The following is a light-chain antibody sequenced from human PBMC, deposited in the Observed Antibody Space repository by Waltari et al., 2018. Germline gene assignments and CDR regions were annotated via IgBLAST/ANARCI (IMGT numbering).Light chain of an antibody. CDR2: AAS. CDR3: QNHERLPAT. V-gene: IGKV3-20*01. J-gene: IGKJ1*01. CDR1: PSVSKY. Sequence: EVVLTQSPGTLSLSPGERATLSCRASPSVSKYLAWYQQRPGQAPMLLIYAASTRATGIPDRFSGSASGTDFSLTISRLEPEDFAVYYCQNHERLPATFGQGTKVEIK.